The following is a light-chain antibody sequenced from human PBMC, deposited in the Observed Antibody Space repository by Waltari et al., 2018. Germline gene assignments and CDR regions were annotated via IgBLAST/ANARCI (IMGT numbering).Light chain of an antibody. Sequence: EILLTPSPETLSLSPGERATLSCRASQSLNTYYLAWYQQKPGQAPRLLIYGASNRATGIPDRFSGSGSGTDFTLTISRLEPEDCAVYYCQQYGRSLTFGGGTKVNIK. CDR1: QSLNTYY. CDR2: GAS. J-gene: IGKJ4*01. V-gene: IGKV3-20*01. CDR3: QQYGRSLT.